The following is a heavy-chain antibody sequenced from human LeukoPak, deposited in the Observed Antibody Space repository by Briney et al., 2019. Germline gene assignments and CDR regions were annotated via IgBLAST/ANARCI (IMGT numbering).Heavy chain of an antibody. V-gene: IGHV4-59*01. Sequence: SETLSLTCTVSGGSISSYYWSWIRQPPGKGLEWIGYIYYSGSTNYNPSLKSRVTISVDTSKNQFSLKLSSVTAADTAVCYCARGLSSSFPTDYWGQGTLVTVSS. D-gene: IGHD6-6*01. CDR2: IYYSGST. CDR3: ARGLSSSFPTDY. CDR1: GGSISSYY. J-gene: IGHJ4*02.